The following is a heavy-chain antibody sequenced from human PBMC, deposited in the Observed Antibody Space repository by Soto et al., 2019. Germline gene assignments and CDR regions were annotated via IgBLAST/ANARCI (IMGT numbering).Heavy chain of an antibody. CDR3: ASANHYYDSSGYYIPADFDY. D-gene: IGHD3-22*01. J-gene: IGHJ4*02. V-gene: IGHV4-61*01. Sequence: PSETLSLTCTVSGGSVSSGSYYWSWIRQPPGKGLEWIGYIYYSGSTNYNPSLKSRVTISVDTSKNQFSLKLSSVTAADTAVYYCASANHYYDSSGYYIPADFDYWGQGTLVTVSS. CDR1: GGSVSSGSYY. CDR2: IYYSGST.